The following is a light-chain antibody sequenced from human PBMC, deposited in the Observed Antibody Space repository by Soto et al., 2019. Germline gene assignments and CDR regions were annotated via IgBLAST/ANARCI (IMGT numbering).Light chain of an antibody. CDR2: DVS. CDR3: CSYAGSYTEV. V-gene: IGLV2-11*01. Sequence: QSALTQPRSVSGSPGQSVTISCTGTSSDVGAYSYVSWYQQHPGKAPKLMIYDVSKRPSGVPDRFSGSKSGNTASLTISGLQAEDEADYYCCSYAGSYTEVFGTGTKVTVL. CDR1: SSDVGAYSY. J-gene: IGLJ1*01.